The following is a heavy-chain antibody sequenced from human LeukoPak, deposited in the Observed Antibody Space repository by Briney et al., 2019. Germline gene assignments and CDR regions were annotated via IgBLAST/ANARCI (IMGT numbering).Heavy chain of an antibody. Sequence: GGSLRLSCAASGFTFGSYAMSWVRQAPGKGLEWVANIKQGGSEKYYVDSVKGRFTISRDNAKNSLYLQMNSLRAEDMAVYYCARADYDYVWGSYRQYYFDYWGQGTLVTVSS. CDR3: ARADYDYVWGSYRQYYFDY. CDR2: IKQGGSEK. J-gene: IGHJ4*02. V-gene: IGHV3-7*01. D-gene: IGHD3-16*02. CDR1: GFTFGSYA.